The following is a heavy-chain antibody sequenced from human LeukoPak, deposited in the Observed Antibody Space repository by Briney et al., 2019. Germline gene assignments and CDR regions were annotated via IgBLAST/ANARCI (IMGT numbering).Heavy chain of an antibody. J-gene: IGHJ4*02. Sequence: GGSLRLSCAASGFTFRSYGMHWVRQAPGKGLEWVAVIWYDGSNKYYADSVKGRFTISRDNSKNTLYLQMNSLRAEDTAVYYCARPGSSAYYFDYWGQGTLVTVSS. CDR1: GFTFRSYG. CDR3: ARPGSSAYYFDY. CDR2: IWYDGSNK. D-gene: IGHD2-15*01. V-gene: IGHV3-33*01.